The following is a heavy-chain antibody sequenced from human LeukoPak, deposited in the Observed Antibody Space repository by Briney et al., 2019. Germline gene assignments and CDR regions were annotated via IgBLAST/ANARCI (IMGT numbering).Heavy chain of an antibody. CDR2: ISAYNGNT. V-gene: IGHV1-18*01. CDR3: AMFPLRYCSSTSRYLYYYYGMDV. CDR1: GYTFTSYG. D-gene: IGHD2-2*01. Sequence: ASVKVSCKASGYTFTSYGISWVRQAPGQGLEWMGWISAYNGNTNYAQKLQGRVTMTTDTSTSTAYMELRSLRSDDTAVYYCAMFPLRYCSSTSRYLYYYYGMDVWGQGTTVTVSS. J-gene: IGHJ6*02.